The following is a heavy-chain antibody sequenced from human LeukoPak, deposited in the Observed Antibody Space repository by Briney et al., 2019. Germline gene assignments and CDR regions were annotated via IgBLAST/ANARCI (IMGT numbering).Heavy chain of an antibody. V-gene: IGHV3-23*01. CDR1: GFTFSSYA. CDR2: ISGSGGST. J-gene: IGHJ3*02. Sequence: AGGSLRLSCAAPGFTFSSYAMSWVRQAPGKGLEWVSAISGSGGSTYYADSVKGRFTISRDNSKNTLYLQMNSLRAEDTAVYYCAKDGVSGSYFEAFDIWGQGTMVTVSS. CDR3: AKDGVSGSYFEAFDI. D-gene: IGHD1-26*01.